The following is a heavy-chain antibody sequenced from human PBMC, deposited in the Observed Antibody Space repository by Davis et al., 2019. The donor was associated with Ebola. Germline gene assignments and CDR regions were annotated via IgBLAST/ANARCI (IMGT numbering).Heavy chain of an antibody. D-gene: IGHD3-9*01. J-gene: IGHJ6*02. CDR3: ARDRYYDILTGYYSYGMDV. V-gene: IGHV1-69*04. Sequence: AASVKVSCKASGYTFTSYYMHWVRQAPGQGLEWMGRIIPILGIANYAQKFQGRVTITADKSTSTAYMELSSLRSEDTAVYYCARDRYYDILTGYYSYGMDVWGQGTTVTVSS. CDR1: GYTFTSYY. CDR2: IIPILGIA.